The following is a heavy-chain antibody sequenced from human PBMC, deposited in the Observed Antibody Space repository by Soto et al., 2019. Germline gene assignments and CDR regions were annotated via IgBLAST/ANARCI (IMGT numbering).Heavy chain of an antibody. CDR2: IYYSGST. Sequence: QVQLQESGPGLVKPSQTLSLTCTVSSGSISNGDYYWSWIRQHPGKGLEWIGYIYYSGSTYYNPSLKSRVTMSVDTSKNQFSLKLSSVTAADTAVYYCVRIKGGAAGNFDYWGQGTLVTVSS. CDR3: VRIKGGAAGNFDY. CDR1: SGSISNGDYY. V-gene: IGHV4-31*03. J-gene: IGHJ4*02. D-gene: IGHD6-13*01.